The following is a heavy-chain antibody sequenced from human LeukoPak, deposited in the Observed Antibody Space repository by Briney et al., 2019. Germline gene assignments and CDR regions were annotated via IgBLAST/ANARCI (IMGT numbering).Heavy chain of an antibody. V-gene: IGHV4-59*01. CDR2: IYYSGST. J-gene: IGHJ4*02. Sequence: PSETLSLTCTVSGGSISSYYWSWIRQPPGKGLEWIGYIYYSGSTNYNPSLKSRVTISVDTSKNQFSLKLSSVTAADTAVYYCARAEGWYYFDYWGQGTLVTVSS. CDR3: ARAEGWYYFDY. D-gene: IGHD6-19*01. CDR1: GGSISSYY.